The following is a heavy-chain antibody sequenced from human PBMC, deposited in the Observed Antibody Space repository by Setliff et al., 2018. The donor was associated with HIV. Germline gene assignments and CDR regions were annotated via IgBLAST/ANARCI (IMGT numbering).Heavy chain of an antibody. CDR2: IYPSGGT. J-gene: IGHJ3*02. Sequence: SETLSLTCSVFGDSMRPYYWSWIRLSASKGLEWIGRIYPSGGTIYNPSLRSRVTLSVDTSQNQFSLRLTSGTAADTAIYYCARVFPPIRGAPFGTPPGAFDIWGQGTMVTVSS. CDR3: ARVFPPIRGAPFGTPPGAFDI. CDR1: GDSMRPYY. V-gene: IGHV4-4*07. D-gene: IGHD2-15*01.